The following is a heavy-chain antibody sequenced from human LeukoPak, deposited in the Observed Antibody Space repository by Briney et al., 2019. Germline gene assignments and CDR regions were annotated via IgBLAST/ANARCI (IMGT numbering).Heavy chain of an antibody. J-gene: IGHJ1*01. CDR2: INHSGST. D-gene: IGHD4-17*01. CDR3: ARDDYGDGYFQH. V-gene: IGHV4-34*01. Sequence: SETLSLTCAVYGGSFSGYYWSWIRQPPGKGLEWIGEINHSGSTNYNPSLKSRVTISVDTSKNQFSLKLSSVTAADTAVYYCARDDYGDGYFQHWGQGTLVTVSS. CDR1: GGSFSGYY.